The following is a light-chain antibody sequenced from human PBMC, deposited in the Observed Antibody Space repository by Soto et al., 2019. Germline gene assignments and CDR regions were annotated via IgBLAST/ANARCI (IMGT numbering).Light chain of an antibody. V-gene: IGLV2-14*01. CDR2: EVS. Sequence: QSALTQPASVSGSPGQSITISCTGTSSDVGYYNYVSWYQHHPGKVPKLMIYEVSNRPSGVSNRFSGSKSGNTASLTSSGLQAEDEADYYGSSYTTRSTQVFGGGTKLTVL. J-gene: IGLJ3*02. CDR3: SSYTTRSTQV. CDR1: SSDVGYYNY.